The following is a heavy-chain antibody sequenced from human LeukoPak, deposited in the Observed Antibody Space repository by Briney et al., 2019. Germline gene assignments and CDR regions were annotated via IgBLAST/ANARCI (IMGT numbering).Heavy chain of an antibody. CDR1: GGSISSSSYY. J-gene: IGHJ6*03. CDR3: SRAVYYGAGSYYHYYMDG. V-gene: IGHV4-39*07. D-gene: IGHD3-10*01. CDR2: IYYSGST. Sequence: SETLNLTCTVSGGSISSSSYYWGWIRQPPGKGLEWIGSIYYSGSTYYNPSLKSRVTISVDTSKNQFSLKLSSVTAADTAVYYYSRAVYYGAGSYYHYYMDGWGKGTTVTASS.